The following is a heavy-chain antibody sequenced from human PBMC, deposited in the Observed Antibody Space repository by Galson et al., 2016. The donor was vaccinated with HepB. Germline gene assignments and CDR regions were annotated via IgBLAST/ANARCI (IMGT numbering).Heavy chain of an antibody. CDR1: GDTFSNYA. CDR2: IIPMFTTA. D-gene: IGHD6-19*01. CDR3: ARDSAKQWLLRNWYFDL. J-gene: IGHJ2*01. V-gene: IGHV1-69*13. Sequence: SVKVSCKASGDTFSNYAISWVRQAPGQGLEWMGGIIPMFTTAHYAQKFQGRVTITADESTSTAYMELSSLRSEDTAFYYRARDSAKQWLLRNWYFDLWGRGTLVTVSS.